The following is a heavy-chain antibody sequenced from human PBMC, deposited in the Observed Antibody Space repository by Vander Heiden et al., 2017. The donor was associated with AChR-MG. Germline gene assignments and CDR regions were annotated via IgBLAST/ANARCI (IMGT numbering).Heavy chain of an antibody. CDR3: ASRKDYYDSDRPFKH. D-gene: IGHD3-22*01. V-gene: IGHV3-21*01. Sequence: EVQLVESGGGLVKPGGSLRLSCAASGFTFSSYSMNWVRQAPGKGLEWVSSSSSSSSYIYYADSVKCRFTISRDNAKNSLYLQMNRLRAEDTAVYYCASRKDYYDSDRPFKHWCQVTLVTVSS. CDR2: SSSSSSYI. CDR1: GFTFSSYS. J-gene: IGHJ1*01.